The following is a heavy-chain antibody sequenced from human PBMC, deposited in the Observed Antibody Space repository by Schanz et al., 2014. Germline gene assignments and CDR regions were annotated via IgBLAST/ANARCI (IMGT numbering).Heavy chain of an antibody. Sequence: EVQLAESGGGLVKPGGSLRLSCAASGFTFSSYSMNWVRRAPGKGLEWVSYISSSGTTIYYADSVKGRFTISRDNAKNSLFLQMNSLRVEDTAVYYCARDSRPKYDFLTAYYSIDYWGQGTLVTVSS. CDR2: ISSSGTTI. CDR3: ARDSRPKYDFLTAYYSIDY. V-gene: IGHV3-48*01. D-gene: IGHD3-9*01. CDR1: GFTFSSYS. J-gene: IGHJ4*02.